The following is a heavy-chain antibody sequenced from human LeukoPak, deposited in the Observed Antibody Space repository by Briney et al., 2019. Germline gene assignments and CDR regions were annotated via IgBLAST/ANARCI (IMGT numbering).Heavy chain of an antibody. CDR1: GFTFSSYA. Sequence: GGSLRLSCAASGFTFSSYAMHWVRQAPGKGLEYVSAISSNGGSTYYANSVKGRFTISRDNSKNTLYLQMGSLRAEDMAVYYCARGGAYYYDSSGHYSDYWGQGTLVTVSS. CDR3: ARGGAYYYDSSGHYSDY. V-gene: IGHV3-64*01. CDR2: ISSNGGST. D-gene: IGHD3-22*01. J-gene: IGHJ4*02.